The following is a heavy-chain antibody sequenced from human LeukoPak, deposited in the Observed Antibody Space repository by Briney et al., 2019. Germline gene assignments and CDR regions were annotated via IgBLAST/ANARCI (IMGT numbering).Heavy chain of an antibody. CDR2: IYHSGST. J-gene: IGHJ3*02. CDR3: ARSSGAFDI. D-gene: IGHD1-26*01. Sequence: KPSQTLSLTCAVSGVSISSGGYSWRWIRQPPGKGLEWIGYIYHSGSTYYNPSLKSRVTISVDRSKNQFSLKLSSVTAADTAVYYCARSSGAFDIWGQGTMVTVSS. V-gene: IGHV4-30-2*01. CDR1: GVSISSGGYS.